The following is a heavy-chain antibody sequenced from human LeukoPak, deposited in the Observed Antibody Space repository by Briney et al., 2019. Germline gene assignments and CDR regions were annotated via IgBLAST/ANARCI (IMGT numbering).Heavy chain of an antibody. Sequence: EASVKVSCRASGYTLTGYYMHWVRQAPGQGLEWMGWINPNSGGTNYAQKFQGRVTMTRDTSISTAYMELSRLRSDDTAVYYCARDGEPPATWFDPWGQGTLVTVSS. CDR3: ARDGEPPATWFDP. D-gene: IGHD1-14*01. V-gene: IGHV1-2*02. CDR2: INPNSGGT. J-gene: IGHJ5*02. CDR1: GYTLTGYY.